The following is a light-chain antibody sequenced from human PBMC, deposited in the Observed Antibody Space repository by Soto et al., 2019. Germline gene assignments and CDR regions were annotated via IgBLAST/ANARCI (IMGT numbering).Light chain of an antibody. CDR1: SSDVGYDNY. CDR3: SSYTSSSSRV. Sequence: QSALTQPASVSGSPGQSITISCTGTSSDVGYDNYVSWFQQHPGKAPKLMIYEVSRRPSGVSNRFSGSKSANTASLTISGLQAEDEADYYCSSYTSSSSRVFGTGTKLTVL. CDR2: EVS. J-gene: IGLJ1*01. V-gene: IGLV2-14*01.